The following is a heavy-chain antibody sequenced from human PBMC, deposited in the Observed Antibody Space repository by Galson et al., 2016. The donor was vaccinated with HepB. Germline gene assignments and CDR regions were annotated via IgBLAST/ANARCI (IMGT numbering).Heavy chain of an antibody. CDR2: IRSRTNSYAT. CDR3: ARQMGNRLDFYYYSGMDV. CDR1: GFTFSESA. J-gene: IGHJ6*02. D-gene: IGHD3-16*02. V-gene: IGHV3-73*01. Sequence: SLRLSCAVSGFTFSESAINWVRLASGKGLEWLGRIRSRTNSYATSYAESVKGKFTISRDDSKNTAYLQMNSLKTEDTAVYFCARQMGNRLDFYYYSGMDVWGQGTTVTVSS.